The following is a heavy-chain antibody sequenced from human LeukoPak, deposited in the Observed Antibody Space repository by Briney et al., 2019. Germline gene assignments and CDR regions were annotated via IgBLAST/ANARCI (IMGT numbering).Heavy chain of an antibody. CDR3: ARDPPFRSGWSQNLFDH. J-gene: IGHJ4*02. Sequence: GGSLRLSCAPSGFSFGDFAMHWVRQAPGKGLEWVALIPYDGGNIYYADSVRGRFTISRDNSKNMLFLHMNSLRPEDTAVYYCARDPPFRSGWSQNLFDHWGQGTLVTVSS. D-gene: IGHD6-19*01. CDR1: GFSFGDFA. V-gene: IGHV3-30*04. CDR2: IPYDGGNI.